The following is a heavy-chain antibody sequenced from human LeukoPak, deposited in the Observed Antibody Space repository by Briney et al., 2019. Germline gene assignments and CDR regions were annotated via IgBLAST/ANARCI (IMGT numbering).Heavy chain of an antibody. D-gene: IGHD2-21*01. Sequence: SETLSLTCTVSGGSISSGSYYWSWIRQPAGKGLEWIGRIYTSGSTNYNPSLKSRVTISVDTSKNQFSLKLSSVTAADTAVYYCVVSRTLYYYYMDVWGKGTTVTVSS. J-gene: IGHJ6*03. CDR1: GGSISSGSYY. CDR3: VVSRTLYYYYMDV. CDR2: IYTSGST. V-gene: IGHV4-61*02.